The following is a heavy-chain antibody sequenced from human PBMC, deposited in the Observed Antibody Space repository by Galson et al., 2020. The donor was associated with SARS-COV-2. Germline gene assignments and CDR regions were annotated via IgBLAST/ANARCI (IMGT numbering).Heavy chain of an antibody. CDR1: GFTFYDYA. CDR2: VNWNGNTV. V-gene: IGHV3-9*01. CDR3: ARHISGTFGGKNGFDL. Sequence: GGSLRLSCAASGFTFYDYAMHWVRQAPGKGLEWISGVNWNGNTVGYADSVEGRFTISRDNARNSLYLQMNTLRPEDTALYYCARHISGTFGGKNGFDLWGPGTVVTVSS. D-gene: IGHD3-16*01. J-gene: IGHJ3*01.